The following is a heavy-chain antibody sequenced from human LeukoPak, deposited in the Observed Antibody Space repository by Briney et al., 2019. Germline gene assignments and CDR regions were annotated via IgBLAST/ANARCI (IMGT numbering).Heavy chain of an antibody. V-gene: IGHV4-59*02. CDR1: GGSVRSYY. CDR3: ARGGTTVTSVLPG. D-gene: IGHD4-17*01. CDR2: IDSSGST. J-gene: IGHJ4*02. Sequence: PSETLSLTCYVSGGSVRSYYWSWIRQPPGKGLEWIGDIDSSGSTIYNPSLRSRVTISRDTSKNQLSLKLTSVTAADTAVYYCARGGTTVTSVLPGWGQGTLVTVSS.